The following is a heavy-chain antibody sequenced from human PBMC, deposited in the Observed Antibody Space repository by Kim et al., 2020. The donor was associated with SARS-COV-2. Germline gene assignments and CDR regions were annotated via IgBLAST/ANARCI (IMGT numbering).Heavy chain of an antibody. Sequence: ASVKVSCKASGYTFTSYYMHWVRQAPGQGLEWMGIINPSGGSTSYAQKFQGRVTMTRDTSTSTVYMELSSLRSEDTAVYYCARDRLTMVRGVRSGASYWGQGTLVTVSS. CDR3: ARDRLTMVRGVRSGASY. CDR2: INPSGGST. V-gene: IGHV1-46*01. J-gene: IGHJ4*02. D-gene: IGHD3-10*01. CDR1: GYTFTSYY.